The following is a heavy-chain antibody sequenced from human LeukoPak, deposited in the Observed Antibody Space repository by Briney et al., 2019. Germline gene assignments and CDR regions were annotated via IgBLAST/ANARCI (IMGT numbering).Heavy chain of an antibody. CDR1: GFIFSDYW. CDR2: INEDGSRE. V-gene: IGHV3-7*01. J-gene: IGHJ4*02. CDR3: ATRESSMARSH. D-gene: IGHD3-10*01. Sequence: GGSLRLSCATSGFIFSDYWMNWVRQVPGKGLEWVANINEDGSREDYVDSVRGRFTISRDNARNSLYLHMNSLRAEDTALYYCATRESSMARSHWGQGTLVTASS.